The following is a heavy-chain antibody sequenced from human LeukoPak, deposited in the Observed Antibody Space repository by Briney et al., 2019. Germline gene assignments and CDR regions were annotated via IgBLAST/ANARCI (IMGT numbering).Heavy chain of an antibody. J-gene: IGHJ4*02. Sequence: PSETLSLTCTVSGVSISSYYWSWIRQPPGKGLEWVGYIYYSGSTNYNPSLKSRVTISVDTSKNQFSLKLSSETAADTAVYYCARHRGATTVVTHFDYWGQGTLVTVSS. CDR2: IYYSGST. CDR1: GVSISSYY. V-gene: IGHV4-59*08. D-gene: IGHD4-23*01. CDR3: ARHRGATTVVTHFDY.